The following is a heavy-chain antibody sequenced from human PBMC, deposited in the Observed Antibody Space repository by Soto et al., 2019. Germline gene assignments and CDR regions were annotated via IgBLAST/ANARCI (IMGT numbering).Heavy chain of an antibody. J-gene: IGHJ5*02. V-gene: IGHV1-69*02. CDR1: GGTFSSYT. Sequence: QVQLVQSGAEVKKPGSSVKVSCKASGGTFSSYTISWVRQAPGQGLEWMGRIIPILGIANYAQKFQGRVTITADKSTSTAYMELSSLRSEDTAVYYCARGGNCSSTGCPNWFDPWGQGTLVTVSS. D-gene: IGHD2-2*01. CDR2: IIPILGIA. CDR3: ARGGNCSSTGCPNWFDP.